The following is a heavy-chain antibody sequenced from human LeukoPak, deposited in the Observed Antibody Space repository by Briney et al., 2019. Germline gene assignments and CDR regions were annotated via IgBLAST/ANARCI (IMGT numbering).Heavy chain of an antibody. D-gene: IGHD1-26*01. CDR3: ARHGTLDY. J-gene: IGHJ4*02. Sequence: SETLSLTCTVSGGSINNYYWSWIRQPPGMGLEWIGYIDHRGNTNYNPSLKSRVTMSVDTSKNQFSLKLSSVTAADTAVYYCARHGTLDYWGQGTLVTVSS. CDR1: GGSINNYY. CDR2: IDHRGNT. V-gene: IGHV4-59*08.